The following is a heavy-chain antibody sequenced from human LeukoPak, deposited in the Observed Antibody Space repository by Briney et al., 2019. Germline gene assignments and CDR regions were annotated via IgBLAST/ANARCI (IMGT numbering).Heavy chain of an antibody. J-gene: IGHJ3*02. CDR3: ARAGPAIHSYYVFWSVFSLDAFDI. CDR2: IKQDGSEK. Sequence: PGGSLRLSCAASGFTFSSYWMSWVRQAPGKGLEWVANIKQDGSEKYYVDSVKGRFTISRDNAKNSLYLQMNSLRAEDTAVYYCARAGPAIHSYYVFWSVFSLDAFDIGGQGTMVTV. CDR1: GFTFSSYW. D-gene: IGHD3-3*01. V-gene: IGHV3-7*01.